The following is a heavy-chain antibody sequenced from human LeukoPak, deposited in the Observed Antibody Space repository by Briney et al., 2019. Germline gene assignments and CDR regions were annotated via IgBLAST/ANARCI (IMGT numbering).Heavy chain of an antibody. CDR2: INHSGST. Sequence: PSETLSLTCAVYGGSSSGYYWSWIRQPPGKGLEWIGEINHSGSTNYNPSLKSRVTISVDTSKNQFSLKLSSVTAADTAVYYCARDAKAMEFYYYYGMDVWGQGTTVTVSS. D-gene: IGHD2-8*01. V-gene: IGHV4-34*01. CDR3: ARDAKAMEFYYYYGMDV. CDR1: GGSSSGYY. J-gene: IGHJ6*02.